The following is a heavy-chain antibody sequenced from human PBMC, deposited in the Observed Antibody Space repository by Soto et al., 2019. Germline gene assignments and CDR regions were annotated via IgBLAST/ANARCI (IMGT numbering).Heavy chain of an antibody. J-gene: IGHJ5*02. CDR2: IYYSGST. Sequence: SETLSLTCTVSGGSISSGGYYWSWIRQHPGKGLEWIGYIYYSGSTYYNPSLKSRVTISVDTSKNQFSPKLSSVTAADTAVYYCARVARIQLWLAVDPWGQGTLVTVSS. D-gene: IGHD5-18*01. V-gene: IGHV4-31*03. CDR3: ARVARIQLWLAVDP. CDR1: GGSISSGGYY.